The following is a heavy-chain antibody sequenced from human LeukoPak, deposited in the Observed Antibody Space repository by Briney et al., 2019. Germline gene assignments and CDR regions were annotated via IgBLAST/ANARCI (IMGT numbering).Heavy chain of an antibody. Sequence: GGSLRLSCAASGFTFSSYGMHWVRQAPGKGLEWVAVISYDGSNKYYADSVKGRFTISRDNSKNTLYLQMNSLRAEDTAVYYCAKAAPHDYGDYLFDYWGQGTLVTVSS. J-gene: IGHJ4*02. CDR2: ISYDGSNK. CDR3: AKAAPHDYGDYLFDY. D-gene: IGHD4-17*01. CDR1: GFTFSSYG. V-gene: IGHV3-30*18.